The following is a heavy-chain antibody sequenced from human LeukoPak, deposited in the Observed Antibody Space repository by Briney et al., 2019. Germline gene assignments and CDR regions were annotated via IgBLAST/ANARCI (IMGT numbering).Heavy chain of an antibody. CDR2: INPNSGGT. Sequence: ASVKVSCKASGYTFTGYYMHWVRQAPGQGLEWMGWINPNSGGTNCAQKFQGRVTMTRDTSISTAYMELSRLRSDDTAVYYCARGDGITMIVVVTPFDYWGQGTLVTVSS. J-gene: IGHJ4*02. V-gene: IGHV1-2*02. CDR3: ARGDGITMIVVVTPFDY. D-gene: IGHD3-22*01. CDR1: GYTFTGYY.